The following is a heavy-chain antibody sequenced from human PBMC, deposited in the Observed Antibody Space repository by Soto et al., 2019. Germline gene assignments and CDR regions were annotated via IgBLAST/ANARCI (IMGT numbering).Heavy chain of an antibody. D-gene: IGHD4-4*01. V-gene: IGHV3-15*07. J-gene: IGHJ4*02. CDR2: IRSKADGGTT. CDR1: GFTFNNAW. CDR3: TTETDYSNYFEY. Sequence: EVQLVESGGGLVKPGGSLRLSCAASGFTFNNAWMNWVRQAPGKGLEWVGRIRSKADGGTTDYAAPVKDRFTISRDDSKNTLHLQMNSLKTEDTAVYYCTTETDYSNYFEYWGQGTLVTVSS.